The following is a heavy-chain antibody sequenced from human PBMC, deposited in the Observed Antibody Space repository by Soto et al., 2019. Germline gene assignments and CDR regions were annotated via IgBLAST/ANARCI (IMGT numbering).Heavy chain of an antibody. CDR2: TYHSGTA. CDR1: GGSISSGGYS. V-gene: IGHV4-30-2*01. Sequence: QLQLQESGSGLVKPSQTLSLTCAVSGGSISSGGYSWTWIRQPPGKGLEWIGYTYHSGTAYYSPSLQSRVTISVDRSKNQFSLKLTSVTAADTAVYYCARAHYGDYGYGMDVWGQGTPVTVSS. J-gene: IGHJ6*02. CDR3: ARAHYGDYGYGMDV. D-gene: IGHD4-17*01.